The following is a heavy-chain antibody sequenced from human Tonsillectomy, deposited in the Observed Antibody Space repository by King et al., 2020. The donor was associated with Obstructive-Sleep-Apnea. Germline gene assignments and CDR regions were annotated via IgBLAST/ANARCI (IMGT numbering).Heavy chain of an antibody. V-gene: IGHV1-8*01. Sequence: QLVQSGAEVKKPGASVKVSCKASGYTFTSYDINWVRQATVQGLEWMGWMNPNSGNTGYAQKFQGRVTMTRNTSISTAYMELSSLRSEDTAVYYCAKVVKGRGYYSADYWGQGTLVTVSS. D-gene: IGHD3-22*01. J-gene: IGHJ4*02. CDR1: GYTFTSYD. CDR2: MNPNSGNT. CDR3: AKVVKGRGYYSADY.